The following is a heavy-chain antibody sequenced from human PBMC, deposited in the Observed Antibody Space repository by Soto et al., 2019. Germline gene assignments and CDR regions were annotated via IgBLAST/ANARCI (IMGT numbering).Heavy chain of an antibody. CDR2: ISSSSTTL. CDR3: ARDPGDGMDV. Sequence: GGSLRLSCTGSGFPFDDFAINWVRQAPGKGLEWVSYISSSSTTLYYADSVKGRFTISRDNAKNSLYLQMHSLRDEDTAVYYCARDPGDGMDVWGQGTTVTVSS. D-gene: IGHD3-10*01. J-gene: IGHJ6*02. CDR1: GFPFDDFA. V-gene: IGHV3-48*02.